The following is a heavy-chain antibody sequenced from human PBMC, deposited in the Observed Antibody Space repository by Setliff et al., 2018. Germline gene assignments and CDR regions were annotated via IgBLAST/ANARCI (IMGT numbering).Heavy chain of an antibody. D-gene: IGHD1-26*01. V-gene: IGHV5-51*01. CDR1: GYSFSNFW. Sequence: GESLKISCKGSGYSFSNFWIGWVRQMPGKGLEXMGIXXXXXXXXXXXPSFXXXVTMSADKSINTAYLQWSNLKASDTAIYYCARSLVGATYSVYFDYWGQGALVTVSS. CDR3: ARSLVGATYSVYFDY. J-gene: IGHJ4*02. CDR2: XXXXXXXX.